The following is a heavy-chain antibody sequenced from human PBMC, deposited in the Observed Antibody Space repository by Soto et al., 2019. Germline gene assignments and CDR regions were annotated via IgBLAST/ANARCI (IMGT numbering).Heavy chain of an antibody. V-gene: IGHV1-18*01. D-gene: IGHD2-15*01. Sequence: ASVKVSCKASGYTFINYGLSWVRQAPGQGLEWMAWISVYNGNTKYAQKLQGRVTMTIDTSTSTVFMELRSLRSDDTAVYYCATGRHNDGYNFYHGMDVWGQGTTVTVSS. CDR1: GYTFINYG. CDR2: ISVYNGNT. CDR3: ATGRHNDGYNFYHGMDV. J-gene: IGHJ6*02.